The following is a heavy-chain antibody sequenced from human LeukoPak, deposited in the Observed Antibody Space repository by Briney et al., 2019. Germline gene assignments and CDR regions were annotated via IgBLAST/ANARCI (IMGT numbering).Heavy chain of an antibody. Sequence: GGSLRLSCAASGFTFSDYYMSWIRQAPGKGLEWVSYISSSGSTIYYADSVKGRFTISRDNAKNALYLQMNSLRAEDTAVYYCARTPSGFHMDYYGSGSYHDYWGQGTLVTVSS. J-gene: IGHJ4*02. CDR3: ARTPSGFHMDYYGSGSYHDY. CDR1: GFTFSDYY. D-gene: IGHD3-10*01. V-gene: IGHV3-11*01. CDR2: ISSSGSTI.